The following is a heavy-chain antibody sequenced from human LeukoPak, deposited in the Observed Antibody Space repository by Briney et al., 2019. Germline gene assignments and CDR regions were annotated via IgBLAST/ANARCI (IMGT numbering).Heavy chain of an antibody. CDR2: TSTQSGNT. CDR3: ARGAYGDK. CDR1: GYTLTSYS. V-gene: IGHV1-18*01. Sequence: GASVKVSCEASGYTLTSYSINWMRQAPGQGLEWMGWTSTQSGNTNYAQKVQGRLTLTTDRSTNTAYMELRSLRSDDTAVYYCARGAYGDKWGQGTMVTVSS. J-gene: IGHJ4*02. D-gene: IGHD4-17*01.